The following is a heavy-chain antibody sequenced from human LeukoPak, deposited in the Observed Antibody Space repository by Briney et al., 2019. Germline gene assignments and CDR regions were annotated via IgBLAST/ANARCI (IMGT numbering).Heavy chain of an antibody. V-gene: IGHV4-31*03. CDR3: ARVQFTEWLPLDY. Sequence: SETLSLTCTVSGGSISSGDYYWSWTRQHPGKGLEWIGSIYYSGSTYYNPSLKSRVSISVDTSKNQFSLKLSSVTAADTAVYYCARVQFTEWLPLDYWGQGTLVTVSS. D-gene: IGHD3-3*01. CDR2: IYYSGST. CDR1: GGSISSGDYY. J-gene: IGHJ4*02.